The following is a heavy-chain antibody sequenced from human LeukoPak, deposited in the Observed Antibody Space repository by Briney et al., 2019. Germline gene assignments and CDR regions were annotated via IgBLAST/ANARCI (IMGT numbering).Heavy chain of an antibody. CDR3: AREEFCNGGGCSFDS. CDR2: IYPSGTT. V-gene: IGHV4-4*07. D-gene: IGHD2-15*01. CDR1: GGSLSSYY. J-gene: IGHJ4*02. Sequence: PSETLSLTCIVSGGSLSSYYWSWIRQSAGKGLEWIGRIYPSGTTNYNPSLKSRVTVSLDTSKNHFSLNLSSVTAADTAMYYCAREEFCNGGGCSFDSWGQGALVTVSS.